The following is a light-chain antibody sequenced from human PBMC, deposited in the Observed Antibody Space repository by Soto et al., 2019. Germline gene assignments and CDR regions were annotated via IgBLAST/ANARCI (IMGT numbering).Light chain of an antibody. J-gene: IGKJ1*01. CDR2: GAS. V-gene: IGKV3-15*01. Sequence: EIMLTQSPGTLSVSPGERATLSCRASQSVFNNHIGWYQQKPGQAPRRLIFGASARPTGIPARISGSGSGTEFTLTISSLQSEDSAPYYCQQHDKWPPAFGQGTKVDIK. CDR3: QQHDKWPPA. CDR1: QSVFNN.